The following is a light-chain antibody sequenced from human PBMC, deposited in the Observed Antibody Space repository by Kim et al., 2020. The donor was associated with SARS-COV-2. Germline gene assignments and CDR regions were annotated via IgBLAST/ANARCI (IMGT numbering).Light chain of an antibody. CDR3: QHYSSSMYT. V-gene: IGKV3-20*01. CDR1: QSVASNY. J-gene: IGKJ2*01. CDR2: AAS. Sequence: LSPEERATLSCSASQSVASNYLAWYQQKPGQAPSILIHAASSRATGVPDRFSGSGSVTDFTLTISILEPEDFAVYYCQHYSSSMYTFGQGTKLEI.